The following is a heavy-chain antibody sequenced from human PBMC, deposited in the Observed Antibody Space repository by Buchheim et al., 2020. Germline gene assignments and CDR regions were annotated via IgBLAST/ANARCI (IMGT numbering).Heavy chain of an antibody. J-gene: IGHJ6*02. CDR1: GFTFSSYS. CDR2: ISSSSSTI. Sequence: EVQLVESGGGLVQPGGSLRLSCAASGFTFSSYSMNWVRQAPGKGLEWVSYISSSSSTIYYVDPVKGRSTISRDNAKNSLYLQMNNLRDEDTAVYYCARESRNFYYYYGMDVWGQGTT. CDR3: ARESRNFYYYYGMDV. V-gene: IGHV3-48*02. D-gene: IGHD2-2*01.